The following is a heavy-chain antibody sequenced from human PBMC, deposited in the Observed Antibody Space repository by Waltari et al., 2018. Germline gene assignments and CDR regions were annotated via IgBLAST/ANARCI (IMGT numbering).Heavy chain of an antibody. CDR2: INWNSDNI. J-gene: IGHJ4*02. CDR1: GFTLNDRD. Sequence: EVQVVQSGGGLVQPGRSLRLSCVVSGFTLNDRDTHWVRQAPGKGLAGVSGINWNSDNIAYAESVKGRFTISRDNSKNSLYLQMNSLRVEDSALYYCASLDVRGGRIDYWGQGTLVTVSS. D-gene: IGHD3-10*01. CDR3: ASLDVRGGRIDY. V-gene: IGHV3-9*01.